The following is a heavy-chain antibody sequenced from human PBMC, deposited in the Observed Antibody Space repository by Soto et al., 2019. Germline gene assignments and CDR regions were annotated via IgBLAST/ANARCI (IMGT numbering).Heavy chain of an antibody. V-gene: IGHV4-30-4*01. CDR3: XXXXXXXXXRGLRLHGMDV. D-gene: IGHD3-10*01. CDR2: IYYSGST. Sequence: QVQLQESGPGLVKPSQTLSLTCTVSGGSISNGDYYWSWIRQPPGKGLELIGYIYYSGSTNYNPSLKSRVTXXXXXXXXXXXXXXXXXXXXXXXXXXXXXXXXXXXXRGLRLHGMDVWGQGTTVTVSS. J-gene: IGHJ6*02. CDR1: GGSISNGDYY.